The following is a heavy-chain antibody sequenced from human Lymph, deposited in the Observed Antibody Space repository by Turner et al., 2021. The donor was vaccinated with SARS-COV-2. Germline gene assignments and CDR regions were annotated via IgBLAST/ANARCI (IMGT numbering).Heavy chain of an antibody. V-gene: IGHV5-51*01. CDR3: ARVLTSRRYFDY. D-gene: IGHD3-9*01. Sequence: EGQVVQSGAEVKNSGEALKIACTGSGYSFTNYRIGWVRPVPGKGRECMGIIYPGNSDTGYSPSFRGKVTISADKSITTADLHWSSLKASDTAMYYCARVLTSRRYFDYWGQGTLVTVSS. CDR2: IYPGNSDT. J-gene: IGHJ4*02. CDR1: GYSFTNYR.